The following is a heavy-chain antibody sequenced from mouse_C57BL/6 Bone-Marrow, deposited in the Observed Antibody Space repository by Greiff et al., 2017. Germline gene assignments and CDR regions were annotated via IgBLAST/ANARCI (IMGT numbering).Heavy chain of an antibody. J-gene: IGHJ2*01. V-gene: IGHV2-2*01. D-gene: IGHD4-1*01. CDR1: GFSLTSYG. Sequence: VMLVESGPGLVQPSQSLSITCTVSGFSLTSYGVHWVHQSPGKGLEWLGVIWSGGSTDYNAAFISRLSISKDNSKSQVFFKMNSLQADDTAIYYCALTGTYYFDYWGQGTTLTVSS. CDR2: IWSGGST. CDR3: ALTGTYYFDY.